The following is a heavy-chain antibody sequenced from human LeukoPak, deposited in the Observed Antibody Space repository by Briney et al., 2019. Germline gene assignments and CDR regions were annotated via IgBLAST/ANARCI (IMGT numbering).Heavy chain of an antibody. CDR3: ARLSRGYSGYDPYRPDY. V-gene: IGHV4-59*08. CDR2: IYYSGST. Sequence: SETLSLTCTVSGGSISSYYWSWIRQPPGKGLEWIGYIYYSGSTNYNPSLKSRVTISVDTSKNQFSLKLSSVTAADTAVYYCARLSRGYSGYDPYRPDYWGQGTLVTVPS. D-gene: IGHD5-12*01. CDR1: GGSISSYY. J-gene: IGHJ4*02.